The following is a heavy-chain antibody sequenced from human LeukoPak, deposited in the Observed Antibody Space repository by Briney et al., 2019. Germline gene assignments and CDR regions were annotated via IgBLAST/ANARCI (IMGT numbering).Heavy chain of an antibody. CDR1: GGFISGYY. CDR3: AKVSDRDSSGYYWGFEY. D-gene: IGHD3-22*01. V-gene: IGHV4-59*01. J-gene: IGHJ4*02. CDR2: IYYNGST. Sequence: SETLSLTCTVSGGFISGYYWSWIRQSPGRGLEWIGYIYYNGSTSHNPSLKSRLTISVDTSKKQFSLKLSSVTAADTAVYYCAKVSDRDSSGYYWGFEYWGQGTLVTVSS.